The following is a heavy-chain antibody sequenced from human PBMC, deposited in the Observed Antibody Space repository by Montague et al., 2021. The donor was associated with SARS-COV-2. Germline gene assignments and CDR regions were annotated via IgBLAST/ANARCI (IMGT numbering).Heavy chain of an antibody. CDR2: IYSSGNA. CDR3: ARGDHPQGGSWYFIDT. J-gene: IGHJ5*02. CDR1: GGSINYYY. V-gene: IGHV4-4*07. D-gene: IGHD6-13*01. Sequence: SETLSLTCTVSGGSINYYYWHWLRQPAAKGLEWIGRIYSSGNANYSPSLKSRVTMSVDTSQNQFSLKLNSLTAADTAVYYCARGDHPQGGSWYFIDTWGQGALVTVSS.